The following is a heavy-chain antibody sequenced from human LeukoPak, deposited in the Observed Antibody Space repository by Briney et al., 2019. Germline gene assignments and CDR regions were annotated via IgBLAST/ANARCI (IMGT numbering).Heavy chain of an antibody. CDR1: GFTFSSYG. CDR3: AQDGDIVLTPNYYYYMDV. V-gene: IGHV3-30*02. D-gene: IGHD2-8*01. Sequence: GGSLRLSCAASGFTFSSYGMHWVRQAPGKGLEWVAFIRYDGSNEYYADSVKGRFTISRDNSKNTLYLQMNSLRAEDTAVYYCAQDGDIVLTPNYYYYMDVWGKGTTVTVSS. J-gene: IGHJ6*03. CDR2: IRYDGSNE.